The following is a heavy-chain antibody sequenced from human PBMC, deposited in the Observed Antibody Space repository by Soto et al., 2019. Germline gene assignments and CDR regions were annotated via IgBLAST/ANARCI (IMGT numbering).Heavy chain of an antibody. CDR2: IYYTGAT. D-gene: IGHD3-9*01. CDR1: GDSVRNTNYY. CDR3: ASMNILSGHAFDF. V-gene: IGHV4-61*01. Sequence: SETLSLTCTVSGDSVRNTNYYWSWIRQPPGKGLDWIGYIYYTGATNYNPSLKSRVTISLHASKNQFSLQLNSLTTADTAVYSGASMNILSGHAFDFWGQGIMVTVSS. J-gene: IGHJ3*01.